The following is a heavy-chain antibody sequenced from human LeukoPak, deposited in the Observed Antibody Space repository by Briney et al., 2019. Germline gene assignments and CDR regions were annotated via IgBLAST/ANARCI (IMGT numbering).Heavy chain of an antibody. CDR1: GDSVSSNSAA. J-gene: IGHJ3*02. CDR3: ARGGQWLVLRAFDI. CDR2: TYYRSKWYN. V-gene: IGHV6-1*01. D-gene: IGHD6-19*01. Sequence: SQTLSLTCGISGDSVSSNSAAWNWIRQSASRGLEWLGRTYYRSKWYNDYAVSVKSRITINPDTSKNQFSLQLNSVTPEDTAVYYCARGGQWLVLRAFDIWGQGTMVTVSS.